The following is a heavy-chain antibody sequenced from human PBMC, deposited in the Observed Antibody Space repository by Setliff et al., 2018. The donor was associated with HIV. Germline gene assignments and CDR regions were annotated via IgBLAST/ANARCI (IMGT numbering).Heavy chain of an antibody. V-gene: IGHV1-3*01. J-gene: IGHJ5*01. CDR3: ARDSGVSSGWNNWFDS. D-gene: IGHD6-19*01. CDR2: INAGNGNT. CDR1: GYTFTTYA. Sequence: GASVKVSCKASGYTFTTYAIHWVRQAPGQRLEFMGWINAGNGNTKYSQRFQGRVTITIDTSANTAYMELSNLRSEDMAVYYCARDSGVSSGWNNWFDSWGRGTLVTVS.